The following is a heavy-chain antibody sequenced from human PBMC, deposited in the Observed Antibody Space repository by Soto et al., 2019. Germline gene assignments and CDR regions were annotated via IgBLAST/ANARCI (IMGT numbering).Heavy chain of an antibody. Sequence: SETLSLTCAVYGGSFSGYYWSWIRQPPGKGLEWIGEINHSGSTIYNPSLMSRVTISVDLSKNQFSLKLSSLTAADTVGDYCARSRYYGSGTLGRYYYYGMDVWGQGTTVTVSS. J-gene: IGHJ6*02. D-gene: IGHD3-10*01. CDR1: GGSFSGYY. CDR3: ARSRYYGSGTLGRYYYYGMDV. CDR2: INHSGST. V-gene: IGHV4-34*01.